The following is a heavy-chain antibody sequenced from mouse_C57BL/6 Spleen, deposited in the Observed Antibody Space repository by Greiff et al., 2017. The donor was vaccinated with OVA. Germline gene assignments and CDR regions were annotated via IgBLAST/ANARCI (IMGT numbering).Heavy chain of an antibody. D-gene: IGHD2-2*01. Sequence: VQLKQSGPELVKPGASVKIPCTASGYTFTDYTMDWVKQRPGKSLEWIGDINPNNGGTIYTQNFKGKATLTVDKSSSTAYMELRSLTSEDTAVYYCASVMVTTSYAIDYWGQGTSVTVSS. J-gene: IGHJ4*01. V-gene: IGHV1-18*01. CDR3: ASVMVTTSYAIDY. CDR1: GYTFTDYT. CDR2: INPNNGGT.